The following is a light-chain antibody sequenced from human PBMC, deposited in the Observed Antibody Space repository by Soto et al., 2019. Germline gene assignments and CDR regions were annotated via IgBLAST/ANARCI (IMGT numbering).Light chain of an antibody. CDR1: QSLLHSNGYNY. CDR3: MQALQTPST. V-gene: IGKV2-28*01. J-gene: IGKJ5*01. CDR2: LGS. Sequence: DIVMTQSPLSLPVTPGEPASISCRSSQSLLHSNGYNYLDWYLQKPGQSPQLLICLGSNRASGVPDRFSGSGSGTDFTLKISRVEAEDVGVYYCMQALQTPSTFGQGTRLGIK.